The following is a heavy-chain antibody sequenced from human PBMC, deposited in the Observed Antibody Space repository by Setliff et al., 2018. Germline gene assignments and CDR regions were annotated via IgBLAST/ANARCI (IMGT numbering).Heavy chain of an antibody. CDR3: ARDKADYYDRSGYSGASDV. CDR2: IIPMFDTG. CDR1: GGTFGSSA. Sequence: PSVKVSCKASGGTFGSSALSWVRQAPGQGLEWMGGIIPMFDTGIYAEKFQGRVTLSADESTSTVYMELTRLRPEDTAIYYCARDKADYYDRSGYSGASDVWGQGTMVTVS. D-gene: IGHD3-22*01. V-gene: IGHV1-69*13. J-gene: IGHJ3*01.